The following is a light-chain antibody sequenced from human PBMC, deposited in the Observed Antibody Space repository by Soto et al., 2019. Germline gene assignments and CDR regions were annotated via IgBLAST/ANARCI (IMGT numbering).Light chain of an antibody. Sequence: DIPLTQSPSFLSASVGDRVTITCRASQGISSYLAWYQQKSGKAPKLLIYAASTLQSGVPSRFSGSESGTEFTLTISSLQPEDFATYYCQQLDSYPLTFGGGTKVEIK. CDR2: AAS. CDR1: QGISSY. V-gene: IGKV1-9*01. CDR3: QQLDSYPLT. J-gene: IGKJ4*01.